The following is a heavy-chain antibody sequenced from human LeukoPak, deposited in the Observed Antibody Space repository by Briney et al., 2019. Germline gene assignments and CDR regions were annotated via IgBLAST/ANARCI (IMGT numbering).Heavy chain of an antibody. Sequence: GASVTVSCTASGYTFTSYDINWVRQAPGQGLEWMGWMNPNSGNTGYAQKFQGRVTMTRNTSISTAYMELSSLRSEDTAVYYCARIGDHGGNSMPFDYWGQGTLVTVSS. CDR2: MNPNSGNT. CDR3: ARIGDHGGNSMPFDY. V-gene: IGHV1-8*01. J-gene: IGHJ4*02. CDR1: GYTFTSYD. D-gene: IGHD4-23*01.